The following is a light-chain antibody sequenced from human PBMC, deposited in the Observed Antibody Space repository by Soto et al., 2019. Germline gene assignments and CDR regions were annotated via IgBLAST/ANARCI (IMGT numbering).Light chain of an antibody. J-gene: IGKJ2*01. Sequence: DIQMTQSPSTLSASVGDRVTITCRASQTLSSWLAWYQQKPGKAPKLLIYDASSLESGVPSRFSGSGSGTEFTLTISSLQPDDFATYYCQQYNSYLYSCGQGTKLEIK. V-gene: IGKV1-5*01. CDR1: QTLSSW. CDR3: QQYNSYLYS. CDR2: DAS.